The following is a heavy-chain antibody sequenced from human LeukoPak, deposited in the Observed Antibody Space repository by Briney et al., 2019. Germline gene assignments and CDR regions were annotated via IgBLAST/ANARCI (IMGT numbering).Heavy chain of an antibody. CDR2: ISSSSSYI. CDR1: GFTLSSYS. D-gene: IGHD6-13*01. V-gene: IGHV3-21*01. J-gene: IGHJ4*02. CDR3: ARGGAAAGQVY. Sequence: GGSLRLSCAASGFTLSSYSMNWVRQAPGKGLEWVSSISSSSSYIYYADSVKGRFTISRDNAKNSLYLQMNSLRAEDTAVYYCARGGAAAGQVYWGQGTLVTVSS.